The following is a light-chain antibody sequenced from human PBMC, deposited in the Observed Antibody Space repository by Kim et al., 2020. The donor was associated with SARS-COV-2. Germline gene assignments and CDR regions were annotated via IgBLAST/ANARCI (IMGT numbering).Light chain of an antibody. V-gene: IGLV1-44*01. CDR2: IDD. J-gene: IGLJ3*02. Sequence: GQRVTIACYGSSSNIGSNTVSWYKQFPGTAPKLLIYIDDQRPSGVPDRISGSKSGTSASLAISGLQSEDEADYYCAAWDDSVKGPLFGGGTQLTVL. CDR3: AAWDDSVKGPL. CDR1: SSNIGSNT.